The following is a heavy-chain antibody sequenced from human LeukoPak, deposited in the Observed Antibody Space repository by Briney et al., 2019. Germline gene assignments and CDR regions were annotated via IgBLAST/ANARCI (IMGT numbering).Heavy chain of an antibody. D-gene: IGHD2-2*01. CDR3: ARDSNDIVVVPAAIDY. Sequence: GGSLRLSCAASVFTFSSYWMSWVRQAPGKGLKCVANIKQDGSEKYYVDSVKGRFTISRDNAKNSLYLQMNSLRAEDTAVYYCARDSNDIVVVPAAIDYWGQGTLVTVSS. J-gene: IGHJ4*02. CDR1: VFTFSSYW. CDR2: IKQDGSEK. V-gene: IGHV3-7*03.